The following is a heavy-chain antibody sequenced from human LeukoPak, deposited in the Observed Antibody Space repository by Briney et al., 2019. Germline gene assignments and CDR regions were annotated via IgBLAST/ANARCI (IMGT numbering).Heavy chain of an antibody. CDR3: AKSALVLMVYADIDY. D-gene: IGHD2-8*01. Sequence: GRSLRLSCAASGFTFDDYAMHWVRQAPGKGLEWVSGISWNSGSIGYADSVKGRFTISRVNAKNSLYLQMNSLRAEDTALYYCAKSALVLMVYADIDYWGQGTLVTVSS. V-gene: IGHV3-9*01. CDR2: ISWNSGSI. J-gene: IGHJ4*02. CDR1: GFTFDDYA.